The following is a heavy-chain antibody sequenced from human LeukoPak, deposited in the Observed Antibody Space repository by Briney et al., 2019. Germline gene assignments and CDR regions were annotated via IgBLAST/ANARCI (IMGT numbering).Heavy chain of an antibody. CDR2: LFDSVST. CDR1: GGSISSHY. D-gene: IGHD5-18*01. V-gene: IGHV4-59*11. CDR3: ATIKRGSIFGYFDL. J-gene: IGHJ4*02. Sequence: PSETLSLTCTVSGGSISSHYWSWIRQPPGKGLEWIAYLFDSVSTKDNPSLQSRLTLSADTSKNQFSLRLSSVTAADTAVYYCATIKRGSIFGYFDLWGQGIKVTVSS.